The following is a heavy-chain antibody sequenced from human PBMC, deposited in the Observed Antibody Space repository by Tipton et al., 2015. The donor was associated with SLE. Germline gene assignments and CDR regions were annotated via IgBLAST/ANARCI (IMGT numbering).Heavy chain of an antibody. V-gene: IGHV1-18*01. CDR2: ISPYNGDT. CDR3: ARVATIGAFFDS. D-gene: IGHD5-12*01. J-gene: IGHJ4*02. Sequence: QLAQSGAEVRKPGASVKVSCKASGYTFTTYDITWVRQAPGQGLEWMGWISPYNGDTNYAQKFQGRVTMTTDTSTSTAYVELRNLRSDDTAVYYCARVATIGAFFDSWGQGTLVTVSS. CDR1: GYTFTTYD.